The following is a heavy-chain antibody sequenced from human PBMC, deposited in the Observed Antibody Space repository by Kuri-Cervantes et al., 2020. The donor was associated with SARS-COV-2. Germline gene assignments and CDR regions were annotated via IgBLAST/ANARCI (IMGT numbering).Heavy chain of an antibody. V-gene: IGHV4-39*07. CDR1: GGSVRNSSYY. J-gene: IGHJ4*02. CDR3: ARFTRPLWYYDSSGCADY. Sequence: GSLRLSCSVSGGSVRNSSYYWGWIRQPPGKGLEWIGNIYYTGNTYPNPSLESRVTISVDTSKNQFSLRLTSVTAADTAVYYCARFTRPLWYYDSSGCADYWGQGTLVTVSS. CDR2: IYYTGNT. D-gene: IGHD3-22*01.